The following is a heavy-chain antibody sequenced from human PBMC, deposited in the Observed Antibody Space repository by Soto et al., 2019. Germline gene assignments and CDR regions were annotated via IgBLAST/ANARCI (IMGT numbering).Heavy chain of an antibody. D-gene: IGHD6-19*01. CDR2: ISGSGGST. CDR3: AKDLAVAGIEHYYGMDV. V-gene: IGHV3-23*01. Sequence: GGSLRLSCAASGFTFSSYAMSWVRQAPGKGLEWVSAISGSGGSTYYADSVKGRFTISRANSKNTLYLQMNSLRAEDTAVYYCAKDLAVAGIEHYYGMDVWGQGTTVTISS. CDR1: GFTFSSYA. J-gene: IGHJ6*02.